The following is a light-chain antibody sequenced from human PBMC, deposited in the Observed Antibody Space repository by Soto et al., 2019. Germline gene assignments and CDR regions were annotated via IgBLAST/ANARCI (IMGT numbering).Light chain of an antibody. Sequence: EIVLTQSPATLSLSPGESATLSCRASQSLRNFLAWYQQRPGQAPRLLIYDASDRATGVPDRFSGSGSGTDFTLTITNFDPEDSAVYYCQQRSIWPLTFGGGTKVEVK. CDR1: QSLRNF. CDR2: DAS. J-gene: IGKJ4*01. V-gene: IGKV3-11*01. CDR3: QQRSIWPLT.